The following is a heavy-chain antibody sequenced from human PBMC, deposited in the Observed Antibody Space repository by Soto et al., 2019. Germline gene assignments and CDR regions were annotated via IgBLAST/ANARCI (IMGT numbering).Heavy chain of an antibody. J-gene: IGHJ3*02. V-gene: IGHV1-3*01. CDR2: INAGNGNT. D-gene: IGHD2-15*01. Sequence: QVQLVQSGAEVKKPGASVKVSCKASGYTFTSYAMHWVRQAPGQRLEWMGWINAGNGNTKYSQKFQGRVTITRDTSASTAYMELSSLRSEDTAVYYCARDTGGYCSGGSCREDAFDIWGQGTMVTVSS. CDR3: ARDTGGYCSGGSCREDAFDI. CDR1: GYTFTSYA.